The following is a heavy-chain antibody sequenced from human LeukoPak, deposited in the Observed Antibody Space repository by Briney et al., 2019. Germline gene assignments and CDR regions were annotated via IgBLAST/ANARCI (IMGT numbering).Heavy chain of an antibody. Sequence: PSETPSLTCTVSGGSISSSSYYWGWIRQPPGKGLEWIGSIYYSGSTYYNPSLKSRVTISVDTSKNQFSLKLSSVTAADTAVYYCARGPAYCGGDCYYAYWGQGTLVTVSS. V-gene: IGHV4-39*07. CDR1: GGSISSSSYY. D-gene: IGHD2-21*02. CDR3: ARGPAYCGGDCYYAY. J-gene: IGHJ4*02. CDR2: IYYSGST.